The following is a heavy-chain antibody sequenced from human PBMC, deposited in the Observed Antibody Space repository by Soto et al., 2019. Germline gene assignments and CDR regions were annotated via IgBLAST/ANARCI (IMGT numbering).Heavy chain of an antibody. Sequence: EVQLLESGGGLVQPGGSLRLSCAASGFTFSSYAMNWVRQAPGKGLEWVSGISGSADDIYYADSVKGRFTISSDSSKNTLFLPMNSLRAEDKAVYYCANIRSGSSSMGCVDYWGQGTGVTVPS. D-gene: IGHD6-6*01. V-gene: IGHV3-23*01. CDR3: ANIRSGSSSMGCVDY. CDR2: ISGSADDI. CDR1: GFTFSSYA. J-gene: IGHJ4*02.